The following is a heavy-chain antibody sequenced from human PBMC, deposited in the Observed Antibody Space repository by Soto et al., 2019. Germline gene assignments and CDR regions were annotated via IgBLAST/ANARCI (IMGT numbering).Heavy chain of an antibody. D-gene: IGHD1-26*01. CDR3: TRDDSGLGIDY. V-gene: IGHV3-48*03. CDR1: GFPFSTYE. CDR2: ITTSGSDM. J-gene: IGHJ4*02. Sequence: TGGSLRLSCAGSGFPFSTYEMNWVRQAPGKGLEWIAHITTSGSDMNYADSVKGRFTISRDNSKSSVLLQMNSLRVEDTAIYYCTRDDSGLGIDYWGQGTQVTVSS.